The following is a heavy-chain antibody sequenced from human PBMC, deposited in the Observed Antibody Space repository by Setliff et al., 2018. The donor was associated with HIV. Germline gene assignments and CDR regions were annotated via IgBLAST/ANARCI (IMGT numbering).Heavy chain of an antibody. D-gene: IGHD3-22*01. Sequence: SETLSLTCTVSGGSISSGSYYWSWIRQPAGEGLEWIGRIYVSGSTNYNPSLNSRVTMSLDTSKNQFSLKLSSVTAADTALYYCAREDYYDSSGYAFDIWGQGTMVTVSS. CDR1: GGSISSGSYY. J-gene: IGHJ3*02. CDR3: AREDYYDSSGYAFDI. CDR2: IYVSGST. V-gene: IGHV4-61*02.